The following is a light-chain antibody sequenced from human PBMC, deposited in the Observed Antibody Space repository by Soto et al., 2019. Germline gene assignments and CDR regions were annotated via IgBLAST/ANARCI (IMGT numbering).Light chain of an antibody. J-gene: IGKJ2*01. Sequence: DIQMTQSPSSLSASVGDRVTITCRASQSISNYLNWYQQKPGKAPKVLIYAASTLQSGVPSRFSGSGSGTHFTLTISRLQPEDFATYYCQQNYNTATFGRGPRWIS. CDR1: QSISNY. CDR3: QQNYNTAT. V-gene: IGKV1-39*01. CDR2: AAS.